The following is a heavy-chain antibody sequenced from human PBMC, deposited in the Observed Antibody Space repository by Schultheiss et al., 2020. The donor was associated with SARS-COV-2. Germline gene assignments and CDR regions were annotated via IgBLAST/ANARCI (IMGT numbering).Heavy chain of an antibody. CDR1: GGSVSSGSYY. CDR2: ICYSGST. D-gene: IGHD1-26*01. CDR3: ARRVPSTYGMDV. V-gene: IGHV4-61*03. Sequence: SETLSLTCTVSGGSVSSGSYYWSWIRQPPGKGLEYIGSICYSGSTKKKPSLKSRVTISVDTSKNHFSLRLSSVTAADTAVYYCARRVPSTYGMDVWGQGTTVTVSS. J-gene: IGHJ6*02.